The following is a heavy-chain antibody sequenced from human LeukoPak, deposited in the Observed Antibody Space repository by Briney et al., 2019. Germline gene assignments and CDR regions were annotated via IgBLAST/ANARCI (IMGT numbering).Heavy chain of an antibody. CDR3: ARSSAYGPYNWNEGDGDY. Sequence: GGSLRLSCAASGFTFNIYSLNWVRQAPGKGLEWVSSISRSSDSIYYADSVKGRFTISRDNAKNSLYLQMNSLRAEDTAVYYCARSSAYGPYNWNEGDGDYWGQGTLVTVSS. CDR1: GFTFNIYS. D-gene: IGHD1-20*01. V-gene: IGHV3-21*01. CDR2: ISRSSDSI. J-gene: IGHJ4*02.